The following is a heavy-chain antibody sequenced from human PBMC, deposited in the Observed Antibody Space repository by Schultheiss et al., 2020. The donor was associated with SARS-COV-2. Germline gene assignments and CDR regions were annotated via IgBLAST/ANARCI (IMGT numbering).Heavy chain of an antibody. CDR1: GGSFSGYY. V-gene: IGHV4-34*01. D-gene: IGHD3-3*01. CDR3: ARGPIYDFWSGYYSDY. Sequence: SETLSLTCAVYGGSFSGYYWSWIRQPPGKGLEWIGEINHSGSTNYNPSLKSRVTISVDTSKNQFSLKLSSVTAEDTAVYYCARGPIYDFWSGYYSDYWGQGTLVTVSS. CDR2: INHSGST. J-gene: IGHJ4*02.